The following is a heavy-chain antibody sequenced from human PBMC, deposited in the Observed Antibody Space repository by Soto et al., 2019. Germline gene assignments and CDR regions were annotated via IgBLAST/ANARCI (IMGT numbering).Heavy chain of an antibody. V-gene: IGHV1-18*01. J-gene: IGHJ6*02. Sequence: QVQLVQSGAEVKKPGASVKVSCKASGYTFTSYGISWVRQAPGQGLEWMGWISAYNGNTNYAQKLQGRVTMTTDTSTSTAYMDLRSLRSDDTAVYYCARGYIVVFVAAPIYYYVIDVSVQGTTVTVSS. D-gene: IGHD2-15*01. CDR1: GYTFTSYG. CDR3: ARGYIVVFVAAPIYYYVIDV. CDR2: ISAYNGNT.